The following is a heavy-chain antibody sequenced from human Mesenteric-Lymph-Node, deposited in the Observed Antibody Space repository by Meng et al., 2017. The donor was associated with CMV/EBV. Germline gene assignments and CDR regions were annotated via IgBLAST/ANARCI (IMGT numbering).Heavy chain of an antibody. CDR1: GFTFDDYA. CDR2: ISWNSGSI. D-gene: IGHD3-3*01. V-gene: IGHV3-9*01. J-gene: IGHJ5*02. Sequence: GGSLRLSCAASGFTFDDYAMHWVRQAPGKGLEWVSGISWNSGSIGYADSVKGRFTISRDNAKNSLYLQMNSLRAEDTALYYCAKARWGAFGVVIPDNWFDPWGQGTLVTV. CDR3: AKARWGAFGVVIPDNWFDP.